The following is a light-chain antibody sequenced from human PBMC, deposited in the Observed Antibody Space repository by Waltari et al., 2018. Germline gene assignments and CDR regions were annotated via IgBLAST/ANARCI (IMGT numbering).Light chain of an antibody. CDR3: QQYYSTSALT. Sequence: DIVMTQSPDSLAVSLGERATINCKSSQSVLYTSNNKNYLAWYQQKPGQPPKLLIYWASTRESGVPDRFSGSGSGTDFTLTINSLQAEDVAVYYCQQYYSTSALTFGEGTKVEIK. CDR2: WAS. J-gene: IGKJ4*01. CDR1: QSVLYTSNNKNY. V-gene: IGKV4-1*01.